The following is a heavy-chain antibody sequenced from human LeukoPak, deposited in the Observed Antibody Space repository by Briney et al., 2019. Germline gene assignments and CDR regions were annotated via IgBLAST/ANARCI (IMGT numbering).Heavy chain of an antibody. CDR3: ARLAAAVFDY. D-gene: IGHD6-13*01. Sequence: SETLSLTWTVSGGSISSSSYYWGWIRQPPGKGLEWIGSIYYSGSTYYNPSLKSRVTISVDTSKNQFSLKLSSVTAADTAVYYCARLAAAVFDYWGQGTLVTVSS. CDR1: GGSISSSSYY. V-gene: IGHV4-39*01. CDR2: IYYSGST. J-gene: IGHJ4*02.